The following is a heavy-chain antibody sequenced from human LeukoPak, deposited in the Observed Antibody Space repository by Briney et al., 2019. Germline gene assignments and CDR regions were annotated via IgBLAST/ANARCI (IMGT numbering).Heavy chain of an antibody. Sequence: GGSLRLSCAVSGFTLSSYWMSWVRQAPGKGLEWVANIKQDGSEKHYVDSVKGRLTISRDNVKKSLYLQMNSLRAEDTAVYYCARAGYSYADYWGQGTLVTVSS. CDR1: GFTLSSYW. V-gene: IGHV3-7*01. J-gene: IGHJ4*02. CDR3: ARAGYSYADY. CDR2: IKQDGSEK. D-gene: IGHD5-18*01.